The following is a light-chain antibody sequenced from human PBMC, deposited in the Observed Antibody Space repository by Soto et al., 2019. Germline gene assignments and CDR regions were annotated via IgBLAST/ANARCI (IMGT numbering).Light chain of an antibody. V-gene: IGKV3D-15*01. CDR1: QSVSSD. CDR2: GAS. J-gene: IGKJ4*01. CDR3: QQYDIWPLT. Sequence: EIVMTQSPATVSVSPGERATLSCRASQSVSSDLAWYQQKPGQAPRLLIYGASTRATGIPATFSGSGSGTEFTLTISSLQSEDFAVYYCQQYDIWPLTFGGGTKVDIK.